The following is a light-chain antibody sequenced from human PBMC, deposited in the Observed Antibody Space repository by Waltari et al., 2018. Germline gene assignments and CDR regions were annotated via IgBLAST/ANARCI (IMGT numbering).Light chain of an antibody. V-gene: IGKV3-11*01. J-gene: IGKJ1*01. CDR3: QQRSNWPPWT. CDR1: QSVGSY. CDR2: DAS. Sequence: EIVLTQSPATLSLSPGERATLSCRASQSVGSYLAWYQQKLGQDPTLLIYDASNRATGIPARFRGGGSGTDFTLASSSLEPEDFAVYYCQQRSNWPPWTFGQGTKVEIK.